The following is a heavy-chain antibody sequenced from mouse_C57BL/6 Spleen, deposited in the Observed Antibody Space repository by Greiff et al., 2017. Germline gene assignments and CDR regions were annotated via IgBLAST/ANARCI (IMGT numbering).Heavy chain of an antibody. D-gene: IGHD2-12*01. CDR1: GYTFTSYW. CDR2: IYPSDSET. V-gene: IGHV1-61*01. CDR3: AREGYCYDGYFDY. Sequence: QVQLQQPGAELVRPGSSVKLSCKASGYTFTSYWMDWVKQRPGQGLEWIGNIYPSDSETHYNQKFKDKATLTVDKSSSTAYMQLSSLTSEDSAVYYCAREGYCYDGYFDYWGQGTTLTVSS. J-gene: IGHJ2*01.